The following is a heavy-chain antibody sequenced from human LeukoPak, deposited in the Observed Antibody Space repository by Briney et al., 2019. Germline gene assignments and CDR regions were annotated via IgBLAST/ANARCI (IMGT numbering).Heavy chain of an antibody. CDR2: IWYDGSNK. V-gene: IGHV3-33*01. J-gene: IGHJ5*02. CDR3: AGSTAGWFDP. Sequence: PGGSLRLSCAASGFTFSSYGMHRVRQAPGKGLEWVAAIWYDGSNKYYADSVKGRFTISRDNSKNTLYLQMNSLRAEDTAVYYCAGSTAGWFDPWGQGTLVTVSS. CDR1: GFTFSSYG.